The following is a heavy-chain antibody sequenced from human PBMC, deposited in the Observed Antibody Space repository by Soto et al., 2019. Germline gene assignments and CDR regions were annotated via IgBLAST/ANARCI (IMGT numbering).Heavy chain of an antibody. CDR3: AKDLGYCISTSCYRWFDP. Sequence: GGSLRLSCAASGFTFSSYAMSWVRQAPGKGLEWVSAISGSGGSTYYADSVKGRFTISRDNSKNTLYLQMNSLRAEDTAVYYCAKDLGYCISTSCYRWFDPWGQGTLVTVSS. D-gene: IGHD2-2*01. CDR2: ISGSGGST. V-gene: IGHV3-23*01. CDR1: GFTFSSYA. J-gene: IGHJ5*02.